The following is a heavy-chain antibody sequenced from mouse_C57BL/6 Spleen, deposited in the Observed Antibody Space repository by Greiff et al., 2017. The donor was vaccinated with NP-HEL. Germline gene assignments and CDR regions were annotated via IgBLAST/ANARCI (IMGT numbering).Heavy chain of an antibody. CDR1: GYAFSSSW. J-gene: IGHJ3*01. CDR2: IYPGDGDT. CDR3: AKEPRYYEGFAY. Sequence: VQLQQSGPELVKPGASVKISCKASGYAFSSSWMNWVKQRPGKGLEWIGRIYPGDGDTNYNVKFKGKATLTADKSSSTAYMQLSSLTSEDSAVYFCAKEPRYYEGFAYWGQGTLVTVSA. D-gene: IGHD2-4*01. V-gene: IGHV1-82*01.